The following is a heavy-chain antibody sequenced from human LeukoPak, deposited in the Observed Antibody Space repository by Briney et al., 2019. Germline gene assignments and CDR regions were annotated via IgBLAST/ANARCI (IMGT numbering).Heavy chain of an antibody. CDR3: ARGGRGYSYGSSPFDY. Sequence: SETLSLTCAASGGSISNGGYSWNWIRQPPGEGLEWIGYIDHSGSTYYKPSLKSRVTISVDRSKNQFPLKLNSVTAADTAVYYCARGGRGYSYGSSPFDYWGQGTLVTVSS. CDR1: GGSISNGGYS. J-gene: IGHJ4*02. V-gene: IGHV4-30-2*01. D-gene: IGHD5-18*01. CDR2: IDHSGST.